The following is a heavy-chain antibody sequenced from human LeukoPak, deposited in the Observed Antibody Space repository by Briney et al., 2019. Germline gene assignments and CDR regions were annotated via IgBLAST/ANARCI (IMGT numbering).Heavy chain of an antibody. CDR3: ARESYSSGWYPNWIDP. CDR2: IYSGGST. Sequence: PGGSLRLSCAASGFTVSSNYMSWVRQAPGKGLEWVSVIYSGGSTYYADSVKGRFTISRDNSKNTLYLQMNSLRAEDTAVYYCARESYSSGWYPNWIDPWGQGTLATVPS. J-gene: IGHJ5*02. V-gene: IGHV3-66*01. CDR1: GFTVSSNY. D-gene: IGHD6-19*01.